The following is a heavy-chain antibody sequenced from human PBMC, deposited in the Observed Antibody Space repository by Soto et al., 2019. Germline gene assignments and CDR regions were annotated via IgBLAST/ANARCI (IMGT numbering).Heavy chain of an antibody. V-gene: IGHV3-9*01. J-gene: IGHJ4*02. CDR3: VKGLGFGSGWYRGFDY. Sequence: EVQLVESGGGLVQPGRSLRLSCAASGFMFDDYAMHWVRQAPGKGLEWVSGMSWNNDNIGYADSVKGRFTISRDNARNSLYLQMNSLRNEDTALYYCVKGLGFGSGWYRGFDYCGQGTVVSVSS. D-gene: IGHD6-19*01. CDR2: MSWNNDNI. CDR1: GFMFDDYA.